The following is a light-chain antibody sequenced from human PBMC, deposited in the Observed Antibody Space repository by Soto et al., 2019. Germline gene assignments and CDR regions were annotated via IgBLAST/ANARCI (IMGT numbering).Light chain of an antibody. Sequence: DIQMTQSPSSLSASVGDRVTLTCRASQSISSYLNWYQQKPGKAPKLLIYASSSLQSGVQSRFSGSGSGTDFTLTISSMQPEEFATYYCQKSYSTQSTCGGGNKVDIK. CDR1: QSISSY. V-gene: IGKV1-39*01. CDR3: QKSYSTQST. CDR2: ASS. J-gene: IGKJ4*01.